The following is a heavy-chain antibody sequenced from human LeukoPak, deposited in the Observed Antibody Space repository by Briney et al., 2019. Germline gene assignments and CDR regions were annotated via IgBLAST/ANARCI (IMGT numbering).Heavy chain of an antibody. CDR3: AKLAAAGPDH. CDR2: ISVSGGST. CDR1: GVSFNSNA. V-gene: IGHV3-23*01. D-gene: IGHD6-13*01. Sequence: PGGSLRLSCAASGVSFNSNAMSWVRQAPGNGLGWVSAISVSGGSTYYADSVKGRFTISRDNSKNTLYLQMNSPRAEDTAVYYCAKLAAAGPDHWGQGTLVTVSS. J-gene: IGHJ4*02.